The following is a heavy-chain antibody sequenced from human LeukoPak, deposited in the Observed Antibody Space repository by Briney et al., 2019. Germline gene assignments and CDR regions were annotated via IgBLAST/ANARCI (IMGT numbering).Heavy chain of an antibody. D-gene: IGHD6-13*01. J-gene: IGHJ6*02. CDR3: ARDTIAAAGTHYYYGMDV. Sequence: SETLSLIRTVSGGSISSYYWSWIRQPAGKGLEWIGRIYTSGSTNYNPSLKSRVTMSVDTSKNQFSLKLSSVTAADTAVYYCARDTIAAAGTHYYYGMDVWGQGTTVTVSS. CDR1: GGSISSYY. CDR2: IYTSGST. V-gene: IGHV4-4*07.